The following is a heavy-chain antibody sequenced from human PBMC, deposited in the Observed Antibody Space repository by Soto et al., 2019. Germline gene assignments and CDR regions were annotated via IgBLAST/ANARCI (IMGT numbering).Heavy chain of an antibody. CDR3: AKGRGGSGSLTPRVDF. Sequence: EVQLLESGGGLVQPGGSLRLSCAASGFIFNNYAMTWVRQAPGKGLEGVSAISGGGDTTSYADSVKGRFTVSRDGSKNTLYLQMSSLRAEDTALYYCAKGRGGSGSLTPRVDFWGQGTLVTVSS. CDR1: GFIFNNYA. J-gene: IGHJ4*02. D-gene: IGHD3-10*01. V-gene: IGHV3-23*01. CDR2: ISGGGDTT.